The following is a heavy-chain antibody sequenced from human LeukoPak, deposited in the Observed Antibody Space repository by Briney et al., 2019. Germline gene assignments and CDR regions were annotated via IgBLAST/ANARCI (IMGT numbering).Heavy chain of an antibody. Sequence: SETLSLTCTVSGGSISSYYWSWIRQPAGKGLEWIGRIYTSGSTNYNPSLKSRVTMSVDTSKNQFSLNLSSLTAADTAVYYCARGPSYDSSIGRASIHWSQGTLVTVSS. CDR3: ARGPSYDSSIGRASIH. CDR2: IYTSGST. J-gene: IGHJ4*02. D-gene: IGHD3-22*01. V-gene: IGHV4-4*07. CDR1: GGSISSYY.